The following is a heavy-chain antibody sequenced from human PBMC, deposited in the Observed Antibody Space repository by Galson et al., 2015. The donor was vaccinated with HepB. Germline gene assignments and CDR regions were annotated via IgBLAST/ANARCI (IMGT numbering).Heavy chain of an antibody. CDR2: INAGNGNT. V-gene: IGHV1-3*01. J-gene: IGHJ6*02. CDR3: ARDHPRDSSGWYYYYGMDV. D-gene: IGHD6-19*01. Sequence: SVKVSCKASGYTFTSYAMHWVRQAPGQRLEWMGWINAGNGNTKYSQKFQGRVTITRDKSASTAYMELSSLRSEDTAVYYCARDHPRDSSGWYYYYGMDVWGQGTTVTVSS. CDR1: GYTFTSYA.